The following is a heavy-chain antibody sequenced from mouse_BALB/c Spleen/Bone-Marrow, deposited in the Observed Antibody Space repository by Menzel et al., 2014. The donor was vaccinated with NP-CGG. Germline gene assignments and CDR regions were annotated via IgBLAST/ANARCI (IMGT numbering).Heavy chain of an antibody. J-gene: IGHJ3*01. V-gene: IGHV5-4*02. CDR2: ISVFFTYT. CDR3: TRDETGTGAWFAY. CDR1: GFTFSDYY. Sequence: DVKLVESGGGLVKPGGSLKLSCAASGFTFSDYYLYWVCQTPVLRLEWVFIISVFFTYTYYPDSVKGRFTISRDNAKNNLYLQMSSLKSEDTAMYYCTRDETGTGAWFAYWGQGTLVTVSS.